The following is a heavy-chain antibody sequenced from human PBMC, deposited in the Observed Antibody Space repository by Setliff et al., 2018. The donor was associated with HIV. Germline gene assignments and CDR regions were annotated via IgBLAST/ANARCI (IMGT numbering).Heavy chain of an antibody. Sequence: SETLSLTCTVSGGSISSYYWSWIRQSPGKGLEWIGHIYYGGNTKYNPSLKSRVTMSSDTSKNQFSLRLTSVAATDTAVYYCARDDRCSGDTCYYYWGQGALVTVSS. V-gene: IGHV4-59*12. J-gene: IGHJ4*02. CDR3: ARDDRCSGDTCYYY. D-gene: IGHD2-15*01. CDR1: GGSISSYY. CDR2: IYYGGNT.